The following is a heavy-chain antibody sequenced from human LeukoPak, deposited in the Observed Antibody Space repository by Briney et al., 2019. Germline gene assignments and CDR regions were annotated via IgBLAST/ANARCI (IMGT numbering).Heavy chain of an antibody. Sequence: ASVTLSCKASGYTFTGYYMHWVRQAPGQGLEWMGWINPNSGGTNYAQKFQGRVTMTRDTSISTAYMELSRLRSDDTAVYYCARWDPDIVATKTKNNCYYYGMDVWGQGTTVTVSS. CDR3: ARWDPDIVATKTKNNCYYYGMDV. CDR1: GYTFTGYY. J-gene: IGHJ6*02. CDR2: INPNSGGT. V-gene: IGHV1-2*02. D-gene: IGHD5-12*01.